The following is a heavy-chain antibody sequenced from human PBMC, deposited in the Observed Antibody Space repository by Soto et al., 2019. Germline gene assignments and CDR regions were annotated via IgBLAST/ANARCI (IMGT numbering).Heavy chain of an antibody. CDR2: INHSGST. D-gene: IGHD2-2*01. Sequence: QVQLQQWGAGLLKPSETLPLTCAVYGGSFSGYYWSWIRQPPGKGLEWIGEINHSGSTNYNPSLKSRVTISVDTSKNQFSLKLSSVTAADTAVYYCARGGGGIVVVPAAGGDYHYFDYWGQGTLVTVSS. CDR1: GGSFSGYY. V-gene: IGHV4-34*01. CDR3: ARGGGGIVVVPAAGGDYHYFDY. J-gene: IGHJ4*02.